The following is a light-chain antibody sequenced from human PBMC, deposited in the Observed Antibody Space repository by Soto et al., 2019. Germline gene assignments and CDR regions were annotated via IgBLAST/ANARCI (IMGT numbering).Light chain of an antibody. J-gene: IGKJ1*01. Sequence: EIVMAQSPGTLSLSPGERATLFCRASQSVSSYLAWYQQKPGPAPRLLISDASDRATGIPDRFSGSGSGTDVTLTISRLVPEDFAVYYCQQYGDSPVTFGQGTKVDIK. CDR3: QQYGDSPVT. CDR2: DAS. CDR1: QSVSSY. V-gene: IGKV3-20*01.